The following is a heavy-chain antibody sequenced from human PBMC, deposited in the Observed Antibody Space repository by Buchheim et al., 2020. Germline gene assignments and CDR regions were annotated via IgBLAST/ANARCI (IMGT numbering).Heavy chain of an antibody. CDR3: ARDSPGSSGWYTYYYYYGMDV. CDR1: GYTFTSYG. CDR2: ISAYNGNT. V-gene: IGHV1-18*04. J-gene: IGHJ6*02. D-gene: IGHD6-19*01. Sequence: QVQLVQSGAEVKKPGASVKVSCKASGYTFTSYGISWVRQAPGQGLEWMGWISAYNGNTNYAQKLQGRVTMTTDTSTCTAYMELRSLRSDDTAVYYCARDSPGSSGWYTYYYYYGMDVWGQGTT.